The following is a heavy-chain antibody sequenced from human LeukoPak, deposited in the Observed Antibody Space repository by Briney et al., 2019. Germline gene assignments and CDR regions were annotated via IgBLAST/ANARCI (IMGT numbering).Heavy chain of an antibody. J-gene: IGHJ4*02. CDR1: GFPFSSYG. CDR3: ARDDAGFCDY. D-gene: IGHD3-3*01. CDR2: IWYDGNTK. V-gene: IGHV3-33*01. Sequence: PGGSLRLSCAASGFPFSSYGMHWVRQAPGKGLEWVAVIWYDGNTKFYADSVKGRFTISRDDSKNTLYLQMNSLRAEDTGVYYCARDDAGFCDYWGQGTPVTVSS.